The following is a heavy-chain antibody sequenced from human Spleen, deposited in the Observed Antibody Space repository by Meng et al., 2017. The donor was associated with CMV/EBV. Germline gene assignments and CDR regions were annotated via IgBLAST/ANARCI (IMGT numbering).Heavy chain of an antibody. CDR2: IYPGHSDT. CDR3: SRRGGYCSSTSCYGYWYFDL. D-gene: IGHD2-2*01. Sequence: GESLKISCKGSGYSFTDYWIGWVRQMPGKGLEWMGVIYPGHSDTSYSPSSQGQVTLSADKSINTAYLQWNSLRASDTAMYYCSRRGGYCSSTSCYGYWYFDLWGRGTLVTVSS. V-gene: IGHV5-51*01. J-gene: IGHJ2*01. CDR1: GYSFTDYW.